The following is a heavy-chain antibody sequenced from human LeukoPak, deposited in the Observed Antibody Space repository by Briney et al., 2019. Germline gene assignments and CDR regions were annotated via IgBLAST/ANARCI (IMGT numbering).Heavy chain of an antibody. Sequence: GGSLRLSCAASGFTFSSYAMHWVRQAPGKGLEWVSLISYDETNENYADSVKGRFTISRDNSKNTLYLQMNSLRAEDTAVYYCARDRSFSGSSYSDYWGQGTLVTVSS. V-gene: IGHV3-30-3*01. D-gene: IGHD3-10*01. CDR1: GFTFSSYA. CDR2: ISYDETNE. J-gene: IGHJ4*02. CDR3: ARDRSFSGSSYSDY.